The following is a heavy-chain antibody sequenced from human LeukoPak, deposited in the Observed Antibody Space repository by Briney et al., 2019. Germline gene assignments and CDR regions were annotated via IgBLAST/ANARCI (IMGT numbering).Heavy chain of an antibody. CDR2: IYGDGGST. Sequence: GGSLRLSCAASGITFDDYAMHWVRQAPGKGLEWVSLIYGDGGSTYYADSVKGRFTISRDNSKNSLYLQMNSLRTEDTALYHCAKASITAAGTFLDFWGQGTLVTVSS. CDR1: GITFDDYA. V-gene: IGHV3-43*02. J-gene: IGHJ4*02. CDR3: AKASITAAGTFLDF. D-gene: IGHD6-13*01.